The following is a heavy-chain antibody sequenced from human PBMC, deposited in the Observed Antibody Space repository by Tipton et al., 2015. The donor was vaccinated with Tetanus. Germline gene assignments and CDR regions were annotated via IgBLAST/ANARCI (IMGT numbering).Heavy chain of an antibody. V-gene: IGHV5-51*01. CDR3: ARAHCTDGVCNFDF. D-gene: IGHD2-8*01. CDR2: IYPGDSDT. J-gene: IGHJ4*02. Sequence: QLVQSGGEVKKPGESLKISCKGPGYIFNNYWIGWVRQKPGKGLEWMGIIYPGDSDTRYSPPFQGQVTISVDKSINTAYLQWSSLKASDTSMFYCARAHCTDGVCNFDFWGQGALVTVAS. CDR1: GYIFNNYW.